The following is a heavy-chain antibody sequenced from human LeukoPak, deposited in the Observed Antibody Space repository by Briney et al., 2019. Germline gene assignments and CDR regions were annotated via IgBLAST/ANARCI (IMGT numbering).Heavy chain of an antibody. Sequence: GGSLSPSCEAPGLTFSRYGMSWFGQAPGKGLEWVANIKQDGSEQYYVDSVKGRFTISRDNAKNSLYLQMNSLRAEDTAVYYCAREGDTSNYLDYWGQGTLVTVSS. CDR1: GLTFSRYG. CDR3: AREGDTSNYLDY. J-gene: IGHJ4*02. CDR2: IKQDGSEQ. V-gene: IGHV3-7*01. D-gene: IGHD3-22*01.